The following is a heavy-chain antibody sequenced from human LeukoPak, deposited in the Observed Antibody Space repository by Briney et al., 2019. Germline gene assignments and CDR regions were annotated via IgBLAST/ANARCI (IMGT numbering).Heavy chain of an antibody. CDR2: FDPEDGET. D-gene: IGHD2/OR15-2a*01. CDR1: GYTFTGYY. Sequence: ASVKVSCKASGYTFTGYYIHWVRQAPGKWLEWMGGFDPEDGETIYAQKFQGRVTITTDESTSTAYMELSSLRSEDTAVYYCAREETQISGLGDYYYYMDVWGKGTTVTVSS. CDR3: AREETQISGLGDYYYYMDV. V-gene: IGHV1-24*01. J-gene: IGHJ6*03.